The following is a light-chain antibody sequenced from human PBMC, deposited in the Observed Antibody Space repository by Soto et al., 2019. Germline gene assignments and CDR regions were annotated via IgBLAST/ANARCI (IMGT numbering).Light chain of an antibody. J-gene: IGLJ1*01. Sequence: QSALTQPPSVSGAPGQRVTISCTGSSSDIGAGYDVHWYQQLPGKAPTLLIYGNTKRPSGVPDRFSGSRSGTSASLAITGLQAEDEADYYCQSYDSSLRHYVFGTGTKLTVL. V-gene: IGLV1-40*01. CDR2: GNT. CDR1: SSDIGAGYD. CDR3: QSYDSSLRHYV.